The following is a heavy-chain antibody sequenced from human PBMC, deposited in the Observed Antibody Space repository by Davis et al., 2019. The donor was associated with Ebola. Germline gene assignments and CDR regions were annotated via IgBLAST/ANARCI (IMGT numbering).Heavy chain of an antibody. CDR1: GFTFSSCT. CDR2: ISFDGNNK. D-gene: IGHD3-9*01. CDR3: VRDPYYDILTGYYDY. V-gene: IGHV3-30-3*01. Sequence: GESLKISCAASGFTFSSCTMNWVRQAPGKGLEWVAIISFDGNNKYYADSLKGRFTISRDNSKNTLYLQMNSLRTEDTAVYYCVRDPYYDILTGYYDYWGQGTLVIVSS. J-gene: IGHJ4*02.